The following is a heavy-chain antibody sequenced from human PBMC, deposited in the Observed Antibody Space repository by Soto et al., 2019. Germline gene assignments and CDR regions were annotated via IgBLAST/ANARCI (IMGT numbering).Heavy chain of an antibody. CDR1: GGSVSSGDYY. V-gene: IGHV4-61*08. CDR2: VHYSGIT. Sequence: QVQLQESGPGLVKPSETLSLTCTVSGGSVSSGDYYWSWIRQPPGKGLEWIGNVHYSGITNYNPSLKRRVTKSADTSNNPFSLLLTSVTAADTAVYYCARPPRGGAVTRLAHWGQGTLVTVSS. D-gene: IGHD1-26*01. J-gene: IGHJ4*02. CDR3: ARPPRGGAVTRLAH.